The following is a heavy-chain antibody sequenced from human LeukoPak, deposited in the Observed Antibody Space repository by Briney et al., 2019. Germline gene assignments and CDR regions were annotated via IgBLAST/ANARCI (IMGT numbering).Heavy chain of an antibody. J-gene: IGHJ3*02. Sequence: GGSLRLSRAASGFTFSSYGMHWVRQAPGKGLEWVPFIRYDGSNKYYADSVKGRFTISRDNSKNTLYLQMNSLRAEDTAVYYCAKDLEQQLAPNAFDIWGQGTMVTVSS. D-gene: IGHD6-13*01. CDR3: AKDLEQQLAPNAFDI. V-gene: IGHV3-30*02. CDR1: GFTFSSYG. CDR2: IRYDGSNK.